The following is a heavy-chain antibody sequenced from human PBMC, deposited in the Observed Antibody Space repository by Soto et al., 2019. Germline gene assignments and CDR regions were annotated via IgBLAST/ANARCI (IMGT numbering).Heavy chain of an antibody. CDR2: IYYSGST. CDR3: ARNPMVLYTYGSGSYNDY. V-gene: IGHV4-31*03. J-gene: IGHJ4*02. CDR1: GGSISSGGFY. Sequence: PSETLSLTCTVSGGSISSGGFYWNWIRQHPGKGLEWIGHIYYSGSTYYNTSLKSRVTISVDKSKNQFSLRLSSVTAADTAVYYCARNPMVLYTYGSGSYNDYWGQGTLVTVSS. D-gene: IGHD3-10*01.